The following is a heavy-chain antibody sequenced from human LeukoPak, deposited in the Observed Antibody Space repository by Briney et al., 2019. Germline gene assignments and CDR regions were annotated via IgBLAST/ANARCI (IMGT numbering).Heavy chain of an antibody. J-gene: IGHJ4*02. D-gene: IGHD1-26*01. Sequence: GGSLRLSCAASGLSFSSYSMSWVRQAPGKGLEWVSVISGSGGTTYYADSVKGRFTISRDNSKNTLYLQMNSLRAEDTAIYYCAKKPTPRIVGAHYYFDYWGQGTLVTVSS. CDR3: AKKPTPRIVGAHYYFDY. CDR1: GLSFSSYS. CDR2: ISGSGGTT. V-gene: IGHV3-23*01.